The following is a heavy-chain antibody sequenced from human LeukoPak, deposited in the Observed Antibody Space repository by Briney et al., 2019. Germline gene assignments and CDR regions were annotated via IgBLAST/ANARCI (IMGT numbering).Heavy chain of an antibody. CDR1: GFPFRSYG. Sequence: PGRSLRLSCTASGFPFRSYGMHWVRQAPGKGLEWVAFVLYDGTPKYYADSVKGRFSIFRDNSKNTVSLQMNSLRAEDTAVYYCAKDFSSSSPFDLWGQGALVIVSS. J-gene: IGHJ5*02. CDR2: VLYDGTPK. V-gene: IGHV3-30*02. D-gene: IGHD2-2*01. CDR3: AKDFSSSSPFDL.